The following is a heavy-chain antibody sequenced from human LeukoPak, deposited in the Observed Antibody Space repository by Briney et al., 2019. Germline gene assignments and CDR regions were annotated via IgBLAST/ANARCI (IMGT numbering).Heavy chain of an antibody. Sequence: GGSLRLSCAASGFTFSSYAMSWVRQTPGKGLEWVSAISGSGGSTYYADSVKGRFTISRDNSKNTLYLQMNSLRAEDTAVYYCAKQNGWTVRGVITPSPFDYWGQGTLVTVSS. V-gene: IGHV3-23*01. CDR2: ISGSGGST. D-gene: IGHD3-10*01. CDR1: GFTFSSYA. CDR3: AKQNGWTVRGVITPSPFDY. J-gene: IGHJ4*02.